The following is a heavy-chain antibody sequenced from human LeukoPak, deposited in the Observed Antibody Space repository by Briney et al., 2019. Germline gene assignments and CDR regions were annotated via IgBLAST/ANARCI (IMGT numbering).Heavy chain of an antibody. CDR1: GYTFTGYY. Sequence: ASVKVSCKASGYTFTGYYMHWVRQAPGQGLEWMGWINPNSGGTNYAQKLQGRVTMTTDTSTSTAYMELRSLRSDDTAVYYCARDPYSWRELPYFDYWGQGTLVTVSS. J-gene: IGHJ4*02. V-gene: IGHV1-2*02. CDR2: INPNSGGT. D-gene: IGHD1-26*01. CDR3: ARDPYSWRELPYFDY.